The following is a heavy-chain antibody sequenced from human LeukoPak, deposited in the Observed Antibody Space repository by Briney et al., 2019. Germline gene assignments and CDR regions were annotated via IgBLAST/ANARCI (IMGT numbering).Heavy chain of an antibody. CDR3: AKAVNAITLEALYNYYYYGMDV. V-gene: IGHV3-23*01. Sequence: HPGGSLRLSCAASGFTFSGYAMSWVRQAPGKGLEWVSAISGSGGSTYYADSVKGRFTISRDNSKNTLYLQMNSLRAEDTAVYYCAKAVNAITLEALYNYYYYGMDVWGQGTTVTVSS. J-gene: IGHJ6*02. D-gene: IGHD1-1*01. CDR2: ISGSGGST. CDR1: GFTFSGYA.